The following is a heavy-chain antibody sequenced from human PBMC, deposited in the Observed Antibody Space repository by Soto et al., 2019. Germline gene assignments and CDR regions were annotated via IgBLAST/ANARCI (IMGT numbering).Heavy chain of an antibody. J-gene: IGHJ4*02. CDR3: ATRSPAFDY. V-gene: IGHV1-18*01. CDR2: ISTYKGNT. Sequence: QVQLVQSGPEVKKPGASVKVSCKTSGYTFTSYGISWVRQAPGQGLEWMGWISTYKGNTNYAQKFQGRVTMTTDTSTSTAYMEMRSLRSDDTAVYYCATRSPAFDYWGQGTLVTVSS. CDR1: GYTFTSYG.